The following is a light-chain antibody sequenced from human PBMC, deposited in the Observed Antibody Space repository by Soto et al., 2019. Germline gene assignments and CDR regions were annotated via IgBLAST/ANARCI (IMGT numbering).Light chain of an antibody. CDR1: QDISSW. CDR3: QQANSFPFS. CDR2: GAS. Sequence: DIQMTQSPSSVSASVGDRVTITCRASQDISSWLAWYQHKPGKAPKFLIYGASSLQSGVPSRFSGSGSGTDFTLAISSLQPEDFATYFCQQANSFPFSFGPGTKVDIK. J-gene: IGKJ3*01. V-gene: IGKV1-12*02.